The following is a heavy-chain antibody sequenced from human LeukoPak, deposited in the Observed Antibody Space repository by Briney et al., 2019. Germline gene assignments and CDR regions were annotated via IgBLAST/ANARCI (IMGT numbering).Heavy chain of an antibody. CDR3: ARDRRYYDSSGYYPYYYYGTDV. V-gene: IGHV3-66*01. Sequence: PGGSLRLSCAASGFTVSSNYMSWVRQAPGKGLEWVSVIYSGGSTYYADSVKGRFTISRDNSKNTLYLQMNSLRAEDTAVYYCARDRRYYDSSGYYPYYYYGTDVWGQGTTVTVSS. CDR1: GFTVSSNY. CDR2: IYSGGST. J-gene: IGHJ6*02. D-gene: IGHD3-22*01.